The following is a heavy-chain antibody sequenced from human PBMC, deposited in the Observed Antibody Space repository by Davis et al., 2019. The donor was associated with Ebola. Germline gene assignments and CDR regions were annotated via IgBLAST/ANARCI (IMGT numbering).Heavy chain of an antibody. J-gene: IGHJ6*02. V-gene: IGHV1-18*04. CDR2: ISANTGNT. CDR1: GYTFTGYN. CDR3: ARGGRDGMDV. Sequence: ASVKVSCKASGYTFTGYNMHWVRQAPGQGLEWMGWISANTGNTNYAQKLQGRVTMTTDRSTSTAYMELRSLISDDTAVYYCARGGRDGMDVWGQGTTVTVS.